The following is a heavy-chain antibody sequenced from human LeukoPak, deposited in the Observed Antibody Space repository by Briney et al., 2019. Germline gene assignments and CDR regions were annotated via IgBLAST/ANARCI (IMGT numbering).Heavy chain of an antibody. J-gene: IGHJ4*02. D-gene: IGHD6-19*01. V-gene: IGHV3-30*04. Sequence: GGSLRLSCAASGFIFNNYAIHWVRQAPGKGREWVAVIAYDGSTKFYADSVKGRFTISRDNAKNSLYLQMNSLRAEDTAVYYCARGGAGLPPIDYWGQGTLVTVSS. CDR3: ARGGAGLPPIDY. CDR1: GFIFNNYA. CDR2: IAYDGSTK.